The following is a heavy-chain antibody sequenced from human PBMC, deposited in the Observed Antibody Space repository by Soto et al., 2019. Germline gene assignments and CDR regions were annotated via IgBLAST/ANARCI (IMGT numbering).Heavy chain of an antibody. V-gene: IGHV5-51*01. CDR3: ASDRLRYSWNDFPYYYYGMDV. J-gene: IGHJ6*02. Sequence: GAALNFSCKASGYSFTNHWIGSVRQLPGKGQERWVIIYPGDSDTRYSPSFQGEVTISADKSISTAYLQWSSLKASDTGVYYCASDRLRYSWNDFPYYYYGMDVWAQGTTITVPS. CDR1: GYSFTNHW. D-gene: IGHD1-1*01. CDR2: IYPGDSDT.